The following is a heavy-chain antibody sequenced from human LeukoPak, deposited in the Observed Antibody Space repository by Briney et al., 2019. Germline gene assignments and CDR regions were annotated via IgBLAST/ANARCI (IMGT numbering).Heavy chain of an antibody. Sequence: PSETLSLTCAVYGRCFSGCYWSWIRQPPGKGLEWIGEINHSGSTNYNPSLKSRVTISVDTSKNQFSLKLSSVTAADTAVYYCARGRSYDFWSGYYIGQLAYFDYWGQGTLVTVS. CDR3: ARGRSYDFWSGYYIGQLAYFDY. V-gene: IGHV4-34*01. CDR2: INHSGST. CDR1: GRCFSGCY. J-gene: IGHJ4*02. D-gene: IGHD3-3*01.